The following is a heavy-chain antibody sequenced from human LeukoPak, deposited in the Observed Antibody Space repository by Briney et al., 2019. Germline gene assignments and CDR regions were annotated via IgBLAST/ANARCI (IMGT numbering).Heavy chain of an antibody. V-gene: IGHV4-28*01. CDR3: ARIGPILGAAWVDY. CDR1: GYFIRSNHC. Sequence: SETLSLTCAVPGYFIRSNHCWGWIRQPPGKGLEWIGYIFYAGSTYYNPSLKSRVTMSVDTSKNQFSLRLSSVTAVDTAVYYCARIGPILGAAWVDYWGQGTLVSVSS. D-gene: IGHD3-3*02. J-gene: IGHJ4*02. CDR2: IFYAGST.